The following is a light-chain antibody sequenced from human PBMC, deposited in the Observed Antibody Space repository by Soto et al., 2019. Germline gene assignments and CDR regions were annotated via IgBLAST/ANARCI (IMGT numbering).Light chain of an antibody. Sequence: QSALTQPAPVSGSPGQSITISCTGTSSDVGGYNSVSWYQQHPGKAPKLLIYDVSSRPSGVSNHFSGSKSGYTASLTISGLQAEDEADYYCSSYTSSRTRVFGTGTKVTVL. CDR2: DVS. J-gene: IGLJ1*01. CDR1: SSDVGGYNS. CDR3: SSYTSSRTRV. V-gene: IGLV2-14*03.